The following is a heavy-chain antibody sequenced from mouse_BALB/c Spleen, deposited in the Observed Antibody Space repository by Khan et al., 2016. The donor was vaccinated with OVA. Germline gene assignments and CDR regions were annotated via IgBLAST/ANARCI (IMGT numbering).Heavy chain of an antibody. CDR1: GFSLTSYG. D-gene: IGHD2-10*01. V-gene: IGHV2-6-7*01. Sequence: QVQLKQSGPGLVAPSQSLSITCTVSGFSLTSYGVNWVRQPPGKGLEWLGMIWGDGSTDYNSALKSRLSITKDNSKSQVFLKMNSLQTDDTARYXSGRAYYYNYGGAMDYWGQGNSVTVSS. J-gene: IGHJ4*01. CDR3: GRAYYYNYGGAMDY. CDR2: IWGDGST.